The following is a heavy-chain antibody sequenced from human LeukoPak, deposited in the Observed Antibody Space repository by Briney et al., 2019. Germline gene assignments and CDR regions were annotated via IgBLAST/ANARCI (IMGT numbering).Heavy chain of an antibody. J-gene: IGHJ6*02. CDR2: ISSSSDSI. V-gene: IGHV3-48*02. CDR3: ARDVGRGDGMDV. Sequence: GGSLRLSCAASGFTFSTYSMNCVRQAPGKGLEWVSYISSSSDSIYYADSVKGRFTISRDNAKNSLYLQMNSLRDEDTALYYCARDVGRGDGMDVWGQGTTVTVSS. CDR1: GFTFSTYS.